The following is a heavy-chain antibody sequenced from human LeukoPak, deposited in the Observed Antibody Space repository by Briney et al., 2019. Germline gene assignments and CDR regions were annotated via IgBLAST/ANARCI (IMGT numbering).Heavy chain of an antibody. CDR2: ISWNSGNI. V-gene: IGHV3-9*01. CDR3: AKEAGYYYAPYQYYHMDV. Sequence: PGGSLRLSCAASGFTFEDYAMHWVRQAPGKGLEWVSGISWNSGNIAYTDSVKGRFTISRDNAKNSLYLQMNSLRAEDTALYYCAKEAGYYYAPYQYYHMDVWGKGTTVTVSS. J-gene: IGHJ6*03. D-gene: IGHD3-22*01. CDR1: GFTFEDYA.